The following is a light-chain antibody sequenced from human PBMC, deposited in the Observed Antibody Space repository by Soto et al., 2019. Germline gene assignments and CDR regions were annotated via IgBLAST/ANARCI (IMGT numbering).Light chain of an antibody. J-gene: IGKJ5*01. CDR2: GAS. CDR1: ENVRTK. Sequence: ERVMTQSPAILSVSPAAVATLSCRASENVRTKVGWYQQKAGQAPRLLIYGASTRATGIPDRFSGSGSGTQFTLTISRLQSEDSAVYFCQQNTRGPHITFGQGTRLEV. V-gene: IGKV3-15*01. CDR3: QQNTRGPHIT.